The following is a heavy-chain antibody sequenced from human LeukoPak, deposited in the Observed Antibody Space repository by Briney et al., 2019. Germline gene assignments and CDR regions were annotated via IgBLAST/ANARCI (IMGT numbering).Heavy chain of an antibody. CDR1: GGTFSSYA. CDR3: ARDGAYDFWSGYKYYFDY. CDR2: IIPILGIA. V-gene: IGHV1-69*04. Sequence: ASVKVSCKASGGTFSSYAISWVRQAPGQGLEWMGRIIPILGIANYAQKFQGRVTITADESTSTAYMELSSLRSEDTAVYYCARDGAYDFWSGYKYYFDYWGQGTLVTVSS. D-gene: IGHD3-3*01. J-gene: IGHJ4*02.